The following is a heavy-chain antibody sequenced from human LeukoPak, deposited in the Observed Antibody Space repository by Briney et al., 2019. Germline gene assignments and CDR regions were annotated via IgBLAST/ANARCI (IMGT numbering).Heavy chain of an antibody. V-gene: IGHV4-59*01. J-gene: IGHJ6*02. CDR2: IYYSGST. D-gene: IGHD6-19*01. Sequence: KPSETLSLTCTVSGGSISSYYWSWIRQPPGKGLEWIGYIYYSGSTNYNPSLKSRVTISVDTSKNQFSLKLSSVTAADTAVYYCAISIAVAGLDYYYGMDVWGQGTKVTVSS. CDR3: AISIAVAGLDYYYGMDV. CDR1: GGSISSYY.